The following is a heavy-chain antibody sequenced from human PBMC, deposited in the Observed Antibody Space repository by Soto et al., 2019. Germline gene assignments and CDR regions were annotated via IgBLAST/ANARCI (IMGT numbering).Heavy chain of an antibody. CDR3: AKDRVGYFDY. V-gene: IGHV3-30*18. CDR1: GFTFSSYG. J-gene: IGHJ4*02. Sequence: QVQLVESGGGVVQPGRSLRLSCAASGFTFSSYGMHWVRQAPGKGLEWVAVISYDGSNKYYADSVKGLFTISRDNSKNTLYLQMNSLRAEDTAVYYCAKDRVGYFDYWGQGTLVTVSS. CDR2: ISYDGSNK.